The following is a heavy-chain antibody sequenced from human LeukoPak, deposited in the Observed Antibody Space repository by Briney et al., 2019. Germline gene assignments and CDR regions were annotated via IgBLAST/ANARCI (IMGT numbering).Heavy chain of an antibody. Sequence: GASVKVSCKASGYTFTSYGISWVRQAPGQGLEWMGWISAYNGNTNYAQKLQGRVTMTTDTSTSTAYMELRSLRSDDTAVYYCARFGITMVRGVILAAGTFDYWGQGTLVTVSS. J-gene: IGHJ4*02. CDR1: GYTFTSYG. CDR3: ARFGITMVRGVILAAGTFDY. D-gene: IGHD3-10*01. CDR2: ISAYNGNT. V-gene: IGHV1-18*01.